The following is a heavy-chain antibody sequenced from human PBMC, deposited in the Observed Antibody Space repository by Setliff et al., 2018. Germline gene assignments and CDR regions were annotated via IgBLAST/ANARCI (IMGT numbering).Heavy chain of an antibody. V-gene: IGHV1-8*03. D-gene: IGHD3-3*01. CDR2: MNPSSGNT. Sequence: ASVKVSCKASGYTFTSYDINWVRQATGQGLEWMGWMNPSSGNTGYAQKFQGRVTITRNTSINTAYMELSSLRSEDTAVYYCARSGGGYDFWSGYLVSHYYYYYYMDVWGKGTTVTVSS. CDR1: GYTFTSYD. J-gene: IGHJ6*03. CDR3: ARSGGGYDFWSGYLVSHYYYYYYMDV.